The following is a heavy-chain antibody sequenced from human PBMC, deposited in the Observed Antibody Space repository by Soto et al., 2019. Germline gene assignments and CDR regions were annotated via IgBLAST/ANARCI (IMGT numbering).Heavy chain of an antibody. CDR1: GFSFSNFG. V-gene: IGHV3-30*18. D-gene: IGHD2-2*01. CDR2: ISFDGSMR. Sequence: QVQLVESGGGVVQPGTSLRLSCVASGFSFSNFGMHWVRQAPGKGLEWVAVISFDGSMRKYADSVKGRFTISRDSTKNTLFLEMTTLTTDDTGIYYCAKMEHCGSTVTVPGADVTSWGKGTLVTVSS. CDR3: AKMEHCGSTVTVPGADVTS. J-gene: IGHJ5*02.